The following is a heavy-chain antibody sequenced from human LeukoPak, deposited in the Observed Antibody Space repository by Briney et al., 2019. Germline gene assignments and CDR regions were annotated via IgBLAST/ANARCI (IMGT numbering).Heavy chain of an antibody. CDR2: ISSSSSYI. J-gene: IGHJ5*02. D-gene: IGHD1-1*01. CDR1: GFTFSSYS. V-gene: IGHV3-21*01. CDR3: VRGRTTETRYNWFDP. Sequence: SGGSLRLSCAASGFTFSSYSMNWVRQAPGKGLEWVSSISSSSSYIYYADSVKGRFTISRNNAKKSLYLQMNSLRAEDTAVYYCVRGRTTETRYNWFDPWGQGTLVTVSS.